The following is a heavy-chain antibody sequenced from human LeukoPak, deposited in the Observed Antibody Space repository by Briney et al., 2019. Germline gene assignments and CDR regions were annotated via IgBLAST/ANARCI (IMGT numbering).Heavy chain of an antibody. V-gene: IGHV1-46*01. CDR2: VNPSGGST. Sequence: WASVKVSCKASGYTFTSYFLHWVRQAPGQGLEWMGKVNPSGGSTTYAQKFQGRVSMTRDTSTSTVDMELSSLRSEDTAVYYCARERGYDLLTGPAGSEAFDIWGQGTMVTVSS. CDR1: GYTFTSYF. J-gene: IGHJ3*02. CDR3: ARERGYDLLTGPAGSEAFDI. D-gene: IGHD3-9*01.